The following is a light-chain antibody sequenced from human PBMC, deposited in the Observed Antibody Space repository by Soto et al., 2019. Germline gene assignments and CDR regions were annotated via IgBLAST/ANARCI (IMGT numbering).Light chain of an antibody. Sequence: QSVLTQPASVSGSPGQTITISCTGTSSDVGAYNYVSWYQQHPGKAPKLMIYEVSNRPSGVSDRFSGSKSGNMASLTISGLQAADEADYYCSSKRTTASLVFGTGTKVTV. CDR1: SSDVGAYNY. CDR2: EVS. CDR3: SSKRTTASLV. J-gene: IGLJ1*01. V-gene: IGLV2-14*01.